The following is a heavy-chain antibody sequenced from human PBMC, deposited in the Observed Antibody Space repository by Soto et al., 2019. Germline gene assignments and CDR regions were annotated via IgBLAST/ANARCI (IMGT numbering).Heavy chain of an antibody. CDR2: IYPGDSDT. V-gene: IGHV5-51*01. CDR1: GYKFTRYW. D-gene: IGHD3-22*01. Sequence: GESLKSSCKGSGYKFTRYWMGWVRQMPGKGLEWMGIIYPGDSDTRYSPSFQGQVTISADKSISTAYLQWSSLKASDTAMYYCARGGTYYYDSSGYYSVDYYYYYGMDVWGQGTTVTVSS. CDR3: ARGGTYYYDSSGYYSVDYYYYYGMDV. J-gene: IGHJ6*02.